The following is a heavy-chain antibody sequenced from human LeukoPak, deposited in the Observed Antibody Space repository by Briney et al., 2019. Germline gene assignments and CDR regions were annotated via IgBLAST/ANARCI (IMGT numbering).Heavy chain of an antibody. CDR1: GFTFSSYS. V-gene: IGHV3-48*01. Sequence: GGSLRLSCAASGFTFSSYSMNWVRQAPGKGLEWVSYISSSSSTIYYADSVKGRFTISRDNAKNSLYLQMNSLRAEDTAVYYCASGPRNAFDIWGQGTTVTVSS. J-gene: IGHJ3*02. CDR2: ISSSSSTI. CDR3: ASGPRNAFDI.